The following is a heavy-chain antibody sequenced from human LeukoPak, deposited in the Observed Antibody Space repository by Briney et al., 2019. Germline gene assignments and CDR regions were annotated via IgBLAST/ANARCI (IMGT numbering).Heavy chain of an antibody. CDR1: GGSIGSYY. Sequence: SETLSLTCTVSGGSIGSYYWSWIRQPPGKGLEWIGYIYSSGSPNYNPSLKSRVTISLDTSKNQFSLKLSFVTAADTAMYYCARGGAATGTGGLSWFDPWGQGSLVTVSS. V-gene: IGHV4-59*01. D-gene: IGHD6-13*01. J-gene: IGHJ5*02. CDR2: IYSSGSP. CDR3: ARGGAATGTGGLSWFDP.